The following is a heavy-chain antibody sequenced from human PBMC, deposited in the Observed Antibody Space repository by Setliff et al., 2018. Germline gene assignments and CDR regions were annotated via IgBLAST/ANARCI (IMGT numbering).Heavy chain of an antibody. CDR3: VGSRVALYDAFDI. Sequence: GESLKISCKGSGYSFTSYWIVWVRQMPGKGLEWMGIIYPGDSDTRYSPSFQGQVTISADKSINTAYLQWSSLKASDTAIYYCVGSRVALYDAFDIWGQGTMVTVPS. CDR1: GYSFTSYW. D-gene: IGHD5-12*01. J-gene: IGHJ3*02. V-gene: IGHV5-51*01. CDR2: IYPGDSDT.